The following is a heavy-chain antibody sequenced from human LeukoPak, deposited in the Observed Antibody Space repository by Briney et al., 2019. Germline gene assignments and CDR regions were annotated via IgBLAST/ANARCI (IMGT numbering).Heavy chain of an antibody. CDR2: ISSSSNYI. CDR3: AKDATAVPGTVYMDV. V-gene: IGHV3-21*01. Sequence: GGSLRLSCAASRFILNNAWMSWVRQAPGQGLEWVSSISSSSNYIYYADSVKGRFTISRDNAKNSLYLQMTSLRAEDTALYYCAKDATAVPGTVYMDVWGKGTTVTISS. J-gene: IGHJ6*03. D-gene: IGHD6-13*01. CDR1: RFILNNAW.